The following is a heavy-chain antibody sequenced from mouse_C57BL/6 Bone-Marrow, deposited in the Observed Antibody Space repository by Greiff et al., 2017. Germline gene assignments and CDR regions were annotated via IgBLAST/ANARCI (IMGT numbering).Heavy chain of an antibody. CDR3: ARGNYVGFAY. D-gene: IGHD2-1*01. CDR2: IHPNSGST. CDR1: GYTFTSYW. Sequence: QVQLQQPGAELVKPGASVKLSCKASGYTFTSYWMHWVKQRPGPGLEWIGMIHPNSGSTNYNEKFKSKATLTVDKSSSTAYMQLCSLTSEDSAVYYCARGNYVGFAYWGQGTLVTVSA. J-gene: IGHJ3*01. V-gene: IGHV1-64*01.